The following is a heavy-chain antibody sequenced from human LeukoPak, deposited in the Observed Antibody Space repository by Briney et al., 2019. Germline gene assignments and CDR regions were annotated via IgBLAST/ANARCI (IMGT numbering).Heavy chain of an antibody. Sequence: PGGSLRLSCAASGFTFSSYAMSWVRQAPGKGLEWVSAISGSGGSTYYADSVKGRFTISRDNSKNTLYLQMNSLRAEDTAVYYCAKDDQYCGGDCYHKDDAFDIWGQGTMVTVSS. CDR1: GFTFSSYA. D-gene: IGHD2-21*02. V-gene: IGHV3-23*01. CDR3: AKDDQYCGGDCYHKDDAFDI. CDR2: ISGSGGST. J-gene: IGHJ3*02.